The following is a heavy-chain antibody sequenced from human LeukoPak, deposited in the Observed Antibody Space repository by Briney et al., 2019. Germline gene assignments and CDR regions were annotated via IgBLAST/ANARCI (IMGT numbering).Heavy chain of an antibody. CDR2: IYYSGST. CDR1: GGSISSGGYY. J-gene: IGHJ5*02. V-gene: IGHV4-31*03. Sequence: SETLSLTCTVSGGSISSGGYYWSWIRQPPGKGLEWIGYIYYSGSTYYNPSLKSRVTISVDTSKNQFSLKLSSVTAADTAVYYCARDGYSGFGWFDPWGQGTLVTVSS. D-gene: IGHD5-12*01. CDR3: ARDGYSGFGWFDP.